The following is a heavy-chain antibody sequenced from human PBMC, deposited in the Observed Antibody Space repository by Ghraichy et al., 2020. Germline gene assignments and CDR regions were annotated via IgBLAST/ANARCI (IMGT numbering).Heavy chain of an antibody. CDR2: IYHSGST. D-gene: IGHD2-15*01. Sequence: SETLSLTCAVSGGSISSSNWWSWVRQPPGKGLEWIGEIYHSGSTNYNPSLKSRVTISVDKSKNQFSLKLSSVTAADTAVYYCATRICSGGSCYSLGVDWGQGTLVTVSS. CDR1: GGSISSSNW. V-gene: IGHV4-4*02. CDR3: ATRICSGGSCYSLGVD. J-gene: IGHJ4*02.